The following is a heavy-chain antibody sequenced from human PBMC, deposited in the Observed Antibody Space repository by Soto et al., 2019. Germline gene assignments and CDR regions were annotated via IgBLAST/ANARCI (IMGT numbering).Heavy chain of an antibody. V-gene: IGHV4-31*03. D-gene: IGHD3-3*01. J-gene: IGHJ6*01. CDR3: ASSFYYFWSGQMFRDGMDV. CDR1: GGSISSGGYY. Sequence: SETLSLTCTVSGGSISSGGYYWSWIRQHPGKGLEWIGYIYYSGSTYYNPSLKSRVTISVDTSKNQFSLKLSSVTAADTAVYYCASSFYYFWSGQMFRDGMDVWGQGTTVTVSS. CDR2: IYYSGST.